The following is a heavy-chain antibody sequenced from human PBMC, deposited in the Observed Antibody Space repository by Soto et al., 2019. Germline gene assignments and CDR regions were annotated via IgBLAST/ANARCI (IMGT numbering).Heavy chain of an antibody. CDR3: ARDTVVVTAVLDY. CDR2: ISYDGSNK. D-gene: IGHD2-21*02. J-gene: IGHJ4*02. CDR1: GFTFSNHG. Sequence: PGGSLRLSCAVSGFTFSNHGMHWVRQAPGKGLEWVAIISYDGSNKYYGDSVKGRFTVSRDNSKNTLYLQMNSLRAEDTAVYYCARDTVVVTAVLDYWGQGTLVTVSS. V-gene: IGHV3-30*03.